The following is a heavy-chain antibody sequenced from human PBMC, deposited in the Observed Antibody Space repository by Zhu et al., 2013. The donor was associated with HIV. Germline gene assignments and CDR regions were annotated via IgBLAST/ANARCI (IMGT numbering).Heavy chain of an antibody. V-gene: IGHV4-4*02. CDR3: ARSTLRGNGGKSLDL. D-gene: IGHD2-15*01. J-gene: IGHJ2*01. CDR1: GGSISSSNW. Sequence: QVQLQESGPGLVKPSGTLSLTCAVSGGSISSSNWWSWVRQPPGKGLEWIGEIYHSGSTNYNPSLKSRVTISVDKSKNQFSLKLSSVTAADTAVFYCARSTLRGNGGKSLDLWGRGALVTVSS. CDR2: IYHSGST.